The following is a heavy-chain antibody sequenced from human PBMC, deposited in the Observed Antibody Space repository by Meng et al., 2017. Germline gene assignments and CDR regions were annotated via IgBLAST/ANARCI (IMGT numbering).Heavy chain of an antibody. V-gene: IGHV3-21*01. J-gene: IGHJ4*02. D-gene: IGHD6-13*01. Sequence: VERVGYGGGVVQPGRSLRLSCAASGFTFSSYGMHWVRQAPGKGLEWVSSISSSSSYIYYADSVKGRFTISRDNAKNSLYLQMNSLRAEDTAVYYCARAPVQLYSSSWPDYWGQGTLVTVSS. CDR1: GFTFSSYG. CDR2: ISSSSSYI. CDR3: ARAPVQLYSSSWPDY.